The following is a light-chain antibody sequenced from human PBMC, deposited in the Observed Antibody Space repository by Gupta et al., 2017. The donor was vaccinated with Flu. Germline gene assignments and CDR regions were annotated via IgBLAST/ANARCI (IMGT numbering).Light chain of an antibody. Sequence: QSVLTPPPSVSAAPGQKVTISCSGSSSNIGNNYVSWYQQLPGTTPKLLIYDNNKRPSGIPDRFSGSKSGTSATLGITGLQTGDEADYYCGTWDSRLSAAVFGGGTQLTVL. CDR1: SSNIGNNY. CDR2: DNN. CDR3: GTWDSRLSAAV. V-gene: IGLV1-51*01. J-gene: IGLJ7*01.